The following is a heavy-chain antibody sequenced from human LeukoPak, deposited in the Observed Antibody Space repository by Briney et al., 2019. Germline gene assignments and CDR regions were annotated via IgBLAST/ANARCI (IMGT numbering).Heavy chain of an antibody. D-gene: IGHD5-18*01. CDR3: ARGTVDRGMVIRAGMDV. CDR1: GGFISNYY. V-gene: IGHV4-59*01. J-gene: IGHJ6*02. Sequence: SETLSLTCTVSGGFISNYYWRWIRQPPGKGLAGIGHIYYCGSTYYNPSLKSRVTISVDTSKYQFSLKLSSVTAAGTAVYYCARGTVDRGMVIRAGMDVWSQGTTVTVSS. CDR2: IYYCGST.